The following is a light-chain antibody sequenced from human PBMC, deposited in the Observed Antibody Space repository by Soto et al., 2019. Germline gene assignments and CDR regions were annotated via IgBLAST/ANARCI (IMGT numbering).Light chain of an antibody. CDR2: EVS. V-gene: IGLV2-8*01. J-gene: IGLJ1*01. CDR1: SSDVGGYNY. CDR3: SSYGGV. Sequence: QSALTQPPSASGSPGQSVTISCTGTSSDVGGYNYVSWYQQHPGKASKLMIYEVSKRPSGVPDRFSGSKSGNTASLTVSGLQAEDEADYYCSSYGGVFGTGTKLTVL.